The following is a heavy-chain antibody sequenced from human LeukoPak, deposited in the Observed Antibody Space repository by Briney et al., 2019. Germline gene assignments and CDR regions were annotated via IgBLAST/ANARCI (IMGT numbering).Heavy chain of an antibody. CDR1: GFTFSSYE. Sequence: PGGSLRLSCAASGFTFSSYEMNWVRQAPGKGLEWVSYISSSGSTIYYADSVKGRFTISRDNAKNSLYLQMNSLRAEDTAVYYWARQKPGSSGWYAPYYYYGMDVWGKGTTVTVSS. J-gene: IGHJ6*04. D-gene: IGHD6-19*01. V-gene: IGHV3-48*03. CDR3: ARQKPGSSGWYAPYYYYGMDV. CDR2: ISSSGSTI.